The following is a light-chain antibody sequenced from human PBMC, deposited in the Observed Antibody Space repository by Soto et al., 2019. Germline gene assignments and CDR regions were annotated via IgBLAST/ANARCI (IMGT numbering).Light chain of an antibody. Sequence: DIQLTQSPSFLSASVGDRVTITCRASQGISSYLAWYQQKPGKAPKLLIYDASTLQSGVPSRFSGSGSGTAFTLTISSLQPEDLATYYCQQLNGYVALSYGGGTKVELK. CDR1: QGISSY. CDR2: DAS. V-gene: IGKV1-9*01. CDR3: QQLNGYVALS. J-gene: IGKJ4*01.